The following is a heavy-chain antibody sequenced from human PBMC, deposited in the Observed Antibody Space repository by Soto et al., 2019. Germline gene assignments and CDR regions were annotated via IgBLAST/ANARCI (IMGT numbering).Heavy chain of an antibody. Sequence: PGGSLRLSCAASGFTVSGNYMTWVRQAPGKGLEWVSILYSGGPTYYADSVKGRFTISRDNSKNTLYLKMNSLRAEDTAVYYCAKVEAAAGSKYWGQGTLVTVSS. CDR2: LYSGGPT. CDR1: GFTVSGNY. V-gene: IGHV3-53*01. D-gene: IGHD6-13*01. CDR3: AKVEAAAGSKY. J-gene: IGHJ4*02.